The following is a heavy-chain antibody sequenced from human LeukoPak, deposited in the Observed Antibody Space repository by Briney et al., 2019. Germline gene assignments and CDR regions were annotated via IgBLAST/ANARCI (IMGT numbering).Heavy chain of an antibody. Sequence: PGGSLRLSCAASGFTFSSYWMSWVRQAPGKGLEWVANIKQDGSEKYYVDSVKGRFTISRDNAKNSLYLQMNSLRAEDTAVYYCARDGSGSYYDPVYYWGQGTLVTVSS. V-gene: IGHV3-7*01. CDR2: IKQDGSEK. CDR1: GFTFSSYW. CDR3: ARDGSGSYYDPVYY. J-gene: IGHJ4*02. D-gene: IGHD1-26*01.